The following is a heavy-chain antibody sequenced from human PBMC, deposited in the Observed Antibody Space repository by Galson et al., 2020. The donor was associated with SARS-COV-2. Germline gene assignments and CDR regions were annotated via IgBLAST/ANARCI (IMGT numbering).Heavy chain of an antibody. J-gene: IGHJ5*02. D-gene: IGHD1-26*01. CDR2: ISYDGSNK. CDR3: SITSGSYWGWFDP. Sequence: ARSLTLSCAASGFTFSSYAMHWVRQAPGKGLEWVAVISYDGSNKYYADSVKGRFTISRDNSKNTLYLQMNSLSAEDTAVYYCSITSGSYWGWFDPLGQGTLVTVSS. CDR1: GFTFSSYA. V-gene: IGHV3-30*04.